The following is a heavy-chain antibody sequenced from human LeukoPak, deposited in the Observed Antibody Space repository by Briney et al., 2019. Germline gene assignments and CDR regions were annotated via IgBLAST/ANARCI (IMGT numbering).Heavy chain of an antibody. D-gene: IGHD4-17*01. CDR3: ARRGDYGPYPDY. CDR1: GYSFTSYW. V-gene: IGHV5-51*01. J-gene: IGHJ4*02. CDR2: LYPGDSET. Sequence: GESLKISCKGSGYSFTSYWIGWARQMPRKGLDWMGILYPGDSETGHSPSFQGQVTNSADKSITTAYLQWSSLKASDTAMYYCARRGDYGPYPDYWGQGTLVTVSS.